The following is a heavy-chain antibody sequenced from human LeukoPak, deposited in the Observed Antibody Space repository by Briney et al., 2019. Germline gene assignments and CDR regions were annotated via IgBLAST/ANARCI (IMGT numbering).Heavy chain of an antibody. J-gene: IGHJ4*02. CDR3: ARLTGDYGDYVGYFDY. V-gene: IGHV5-51*01. CDR2: IYSGDSDT. CDR1: GYSFTSYW. D-gene: IGHD4-17*01. Sequence: ESLKISCKGSGYSFTSYWIGWVRQMPGKGLEWMGVIYSGDSDTRYSPSFQGQVTISADKSISTAYLQWSSLKASDTAMYYCARLTGDYGDYVGYFDYWGQGTLVTVSS.